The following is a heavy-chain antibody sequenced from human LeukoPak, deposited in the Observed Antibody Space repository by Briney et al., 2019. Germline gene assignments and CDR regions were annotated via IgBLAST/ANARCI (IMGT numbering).Heavy chain of an antibody. Sequence: SVKVSCKASGGTFSSYAISWVRRAPGQGLEWMGEIIPIFGTANYAQKFQGRVTITADESTSTAYMELSSLRSEDTAVYYCAREKYYYYGSGSFSYFDYWGQGTLVTVSS. V-gene: IGHV1-69*13. J-gene: IGHJ4*02. CDR1: GGTFSSYA. D-gene: IGHD3-10*01. CDR3: AREKYYYYGSGSFSYFDY. CDR2: IIPIFGTA.